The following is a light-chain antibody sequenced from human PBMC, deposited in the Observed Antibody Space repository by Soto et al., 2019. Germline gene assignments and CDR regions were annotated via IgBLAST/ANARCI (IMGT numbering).Light chain of an antibody. J-gene: IGKJ2*01. CDR2: AAS. V-gene: IGKV1-9*01. CDR3: LQLNSYPYT. CDR1: QGISNY. Sequence: DIPLTQSPSFLSASVGDRVTFTCRASQGISNYLAWYQQKPGKAPKLLIYAASTLQSGVPSRFSGSESGTEFTLTIRNLQPEDFATYYCLQLNSYPYTFGQGTKLEIK.